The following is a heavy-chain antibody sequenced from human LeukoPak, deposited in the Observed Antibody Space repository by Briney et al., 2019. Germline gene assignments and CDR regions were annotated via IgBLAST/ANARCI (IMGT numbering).Heavy chain of an antibody. CDR2: INPNSGGT. CDR1: GYTFTGYY. V-gene: IGHV1-2*02. CDR3: ARGRLRYCSSTSCPKGWDY. Sequence: ASVKVSYKASGYTFTGYYMHWVRQAPGQGLEWMGWINPNSGGTNYAQKFQGRVTMTRDTSISTAYMELSRLRSDDTAVYYCARGRLRYCSSTSCPKGWDYWGQGTLVTVSS. J-gene: IGHJ4*02. D-gene: IGHD2-2*01.